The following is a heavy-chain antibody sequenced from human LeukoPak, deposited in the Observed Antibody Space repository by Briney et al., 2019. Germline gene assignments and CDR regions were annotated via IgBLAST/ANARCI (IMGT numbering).Heavy chain of an antibody. V-gene: IGHV3-7*02. Sequence: GGSLSLSRACRGFTHSNKQRSAVGQAPGKGLEWVANIRQDASAVFQVDSLKGRFTVSRDNTKNSLYLQMSSLRVEDTAVYYWADGIHDSAACRLDYWGRGALVTVSS. J-gene: IGHJ4*02. CDR1: GFTHSNKQ. D-gene: IGHD3-22*01. CDR2: IRQDASAV. CDR3: ADGIHDSAACRLDY.